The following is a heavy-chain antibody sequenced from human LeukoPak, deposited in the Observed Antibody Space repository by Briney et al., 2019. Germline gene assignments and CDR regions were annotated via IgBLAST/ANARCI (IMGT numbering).Heavy chain of an antibody. D-gene: IGHD3-22*01. CDR1: GFTFSSYA. CDR3: ARDGSYYDTGYFDY. V-gene: IGHV3-30-3*01. Sequence: GRSLRLSCAASGFTFSSYAMHWVRQAPGKGLEWVAVISYDGSNKYYADSVKGRFTISRDNAKNSVYLHMNSLRAEDTAVYYCARDGSYYDTGYFDYWGQGTLVTVSS. CDR2: ISYDGSNK. J-gene: IGHJ4*02.